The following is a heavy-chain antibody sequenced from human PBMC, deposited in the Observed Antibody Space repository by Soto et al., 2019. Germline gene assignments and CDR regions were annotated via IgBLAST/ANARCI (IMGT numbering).Heavy chain of an antibody. CDR1: GYSFTSYW. CDR3: ARLPAPDYDFWSGYFDY. V-gene: IGHV5-10-1*01. J-gene: IGHJ4*02. Sequence: GESLKISCKGSGYSFTSYWISWVRQMPGKGLEWMGRIDPSDSYTNYSPSFRGHVTISADKSISTAYLQWSSLKASDTAMYYCARLPAPDYDFWSGYFDYWGQGTLVTVSS. CDR2: IDPSDSYT. D-gene: IGHD3-3*01.